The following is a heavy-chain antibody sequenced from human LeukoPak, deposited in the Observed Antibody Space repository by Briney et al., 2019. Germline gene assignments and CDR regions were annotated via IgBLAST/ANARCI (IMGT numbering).Heavy chain of an antibody. CDR2: ISWNSGSI. D-gene: IGHD5-12*01. CDR3: AKGDLLAVAYDY. V-gene: IGHV3-9*01. CDR1: GFTFDDYA. J-gene: IGHJ4*02. Sequence: GGSLRLSCAASGFTFDDYAMHWVRQAPGKGLEWVSGISWNSGSIGYADSVKGRFTISRDNAKNSLYLQMNSLRAGDTALYYCAKGDLLAVAYDYWGQGTLVTVSS.